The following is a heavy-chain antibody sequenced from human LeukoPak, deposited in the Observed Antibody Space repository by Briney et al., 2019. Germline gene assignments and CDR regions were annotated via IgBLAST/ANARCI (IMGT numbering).Heavy chain of an antibody. V-gene: IGHV1-69*02. D-gene: IGHD3-22*01. Sequence: GSSVKVSCKASGGTFISYTISWVRQAPGQGLEWMGRIIPILGIANYAQKFQGRVTITADKSTSTAYMELSSLRSEDTAVYYCARGEVTMTEAHFDYWGQGTLVTVSS. CDR3: ARGEVTMTEAHFDY. CDR2: IIPILGIA. J-gene: IGHJ4*02. CDR1: GGTFISYT.